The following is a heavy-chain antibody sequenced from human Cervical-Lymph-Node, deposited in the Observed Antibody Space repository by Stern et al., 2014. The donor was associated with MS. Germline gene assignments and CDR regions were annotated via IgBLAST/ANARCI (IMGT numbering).Heavy chain of an antibody. Sequence: EVQLVESGPEVKKPGESLKISCKGSGDSFNNYWIGWVRQMPGKGLEWMGIVYPGDSESRYSPSFQGQVTMSADKSTSTAYLQWSSLKASDSAMYYCAREGYYSTYYYFDSWGQGTLVTVSS. CDR3: AREGYYSTYYYFDS. CDR1: GDSFNNYW. J-gene: IGHJ4*02. D-gene: IGHD4-11*01. V-gene: IGHV5-51*01. CDR2: VYPGDSES.